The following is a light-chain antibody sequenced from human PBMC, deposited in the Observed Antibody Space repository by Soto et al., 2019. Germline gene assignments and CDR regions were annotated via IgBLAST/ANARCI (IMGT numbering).Light chain of an antibody. CDR2: VAS. CDR3: QQYGSSPRT. Sequence: EIVLTQSPGTLSLSPGDRATLSCRASQSVSSNYLAWYQQKPGQAPRLLIYVASIRATDIPDRFSGSGSGADFTLTIRRLEPEDFAVYYCQQYGSSPRTFGQGTKVEIK. J-gene: IGKJ1*01. V-gene: IGKV3-20*01. CDR1: QSVSSNY.